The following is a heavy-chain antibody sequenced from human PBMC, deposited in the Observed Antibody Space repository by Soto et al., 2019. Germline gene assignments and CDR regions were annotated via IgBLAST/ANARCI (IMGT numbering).Heavy chain of an antibody. CDR1: GGSFSGYY. CDR2: INHSGST. CDR3: ARERRYSSSWSEAHFDY. J-gene: IGHJ4*02. D-gene: IGHD6-13*01. Sequence: SETLSLTCAVYGGSFSGYYWSWIRQPPGKGLEWIGEINHSGSTNYNPSLKSRVTISVDTSKNQFSLKLSSVTAADTAVYYCARERRYSSSWSEAHFDYWGQGTLVTVSS. V-gene: IGHV4-34*01.